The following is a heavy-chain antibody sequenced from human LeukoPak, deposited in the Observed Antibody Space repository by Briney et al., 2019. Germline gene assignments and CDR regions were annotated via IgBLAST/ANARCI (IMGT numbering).Heavy chain of an antibody. V-gene: IGHV3-53*01. CDR3: ARDLSYFDY. CDR2: TYSDGST. CDR1: GFTVSSNY. J-gene: IGHJ4*02. D-gene: IGHD2/OR15-2a*01. Sequence: GGSLRLSCAASGFTVSSNYMSWVRQAPGKGLEWVSITYSDGSTYYAESVRGRFTVSRGYSKNTLYLQMKSLRVEDTAFYYCARDLSYFDYWGQGTLVTVSS.